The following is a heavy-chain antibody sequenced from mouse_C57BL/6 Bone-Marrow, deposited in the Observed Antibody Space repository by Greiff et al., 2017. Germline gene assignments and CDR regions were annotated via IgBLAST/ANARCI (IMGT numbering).Heavy chain of an antibody. J-gene: IGHJ3*01. CDR1: GFTFSDFY. Sequence: EVKLMESGGGLVQSGRSLRLSCATSGFTFSDFYMEWVRQAPGKGLEWIAASRNKANDYTTEYSASVKGRFIVSRDTSQSILYLQMNALRAEDTAIYYCARDQVYSNYVGFAYWGQGTLVTVSA. V-gene: IGHV7-1*01. CDR3: ARDQVYSNYVGFAY. D-gene: IGHD2-5*01. CDR2: SRNKANDYTT.